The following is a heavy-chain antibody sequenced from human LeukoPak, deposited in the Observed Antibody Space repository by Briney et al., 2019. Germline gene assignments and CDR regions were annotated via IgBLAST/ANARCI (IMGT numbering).Heavy chain of an antibody. CDR3: ASHYYGSGGSVNWFDP. CDR2: ISSSSGYT. Sequence: PGGSLRLSCAASGFTFSDYYMSWIRQAPGKGLEWVSYISSSSGYTNYADSVKGRFAISRDNAKNSLYLQMNSLRAEDTAVYYCASHYYGSGGSVNWFDPWGQGTLVTVSS. V-gene: IGHV3-11*06. J-gene: IGHJ5*02. D-gene: IGHD3-10*01. CDR1: GFTFSDYY.